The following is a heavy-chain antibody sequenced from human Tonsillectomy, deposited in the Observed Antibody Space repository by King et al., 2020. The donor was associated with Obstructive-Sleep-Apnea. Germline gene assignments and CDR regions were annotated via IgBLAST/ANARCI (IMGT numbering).Heavy chain of an antibody. D-gene: IGHD3-10*01. Sequence: QLVQSGGGLVQPGGSLRLSCAASGFTFSSYAMSWVRQAPGKGLEWVSAISGSGGSTYYADSVKGRFTISRDNSKNTLYLQMNSLRAEDTAVDYCAKGGSMVRGVIRDFDYWGQGTLVTVSS. J-gene: IGHJ4*02. CDR1: GFTFSSYA. CDR3: AKGGSMVRGVIRDFDY. CDR2: ISGSGGST. V-gene: IGHV3-23*04.